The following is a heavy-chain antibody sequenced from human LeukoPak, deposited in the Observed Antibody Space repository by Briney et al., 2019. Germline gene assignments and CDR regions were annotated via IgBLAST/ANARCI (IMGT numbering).Heavy chain of an antibody. CDR2: IYHSGST. D-gene: IGHD1-20*01. J-gene: IGHJ6*02. V-gene: IGHV4-30-2*01. CDR3: ARDEGITGTNYGMDV. Sequence: PSQTLSLTCAVSGGSISCGGYSWSWIRQPPGEGLGWIGYIYHSGSTCYNPSLKSRVTISVDRSKNQFSLKLSSVTAADTAVYYCARDEGITGTNYGMDVWGQGTTVTVSS. CDR1: GGSISCGGYS.